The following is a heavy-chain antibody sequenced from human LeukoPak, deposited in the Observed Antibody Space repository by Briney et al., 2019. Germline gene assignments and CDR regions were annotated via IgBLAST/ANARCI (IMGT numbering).Heavy chain of an antibody. Sequence: GASVKVSCKASGGTFTGYYMNWVRQAPGQGLEWMGWINPNTGATNYAQKFQGRVTMTRDTSISTAYMELSRLRSDDTAVYYCARDQTGDGFDCWGQGTLVTVSS. D-gene: IGHD7-27*01. CDR2: INPNTGAT. CDR1: GGTFTGYY. J-gene: IGHJ4*02. CDR3: ARDQTGDGFDC. V-gene: IGHV1-2*02.